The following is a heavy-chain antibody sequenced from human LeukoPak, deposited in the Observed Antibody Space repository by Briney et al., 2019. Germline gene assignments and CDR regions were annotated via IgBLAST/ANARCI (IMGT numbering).Heavy chain of an antibody. CDR2: ISSSSSYI. Sequence: SGGSLRLSCAASGFTFSSYSMNWVRQAPGKGLEWVSSISSSSSYIYYADSVKGRFTISRDNAKNSLYLQMNSLRAEDTAVYYCERVGYYDILTGYYKPFDYWGQGTLVTVS. D-gene: IGHD3-9*01. CDR3: ERVGYYDILTGYYKPFDY. CDR1: GFTFSSYS. J-gene: IGHJ4*02. V-gene: IGHV3-21*01.